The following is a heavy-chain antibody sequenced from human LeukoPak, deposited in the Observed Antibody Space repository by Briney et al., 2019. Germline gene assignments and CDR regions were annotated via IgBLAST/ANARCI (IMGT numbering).Heavy chain of an antibody. CDR3: ARFAAGGSYYYYMDV. D-gene: IGHD6-25*01. CDR1: GFTFSNYT. Sequence: GGSLRLSFAASGFTFSNYTMKRVRQPPGKGLEWDSNIGTSSTNIYSADSVKGRFTITRDNDKNSLYLQMNSLRADDTAVYYCARFAAGGSYYYYMDVWGKGTTVTVSS. J-gene: IGHJ6*03. V-gene: IGHV3-48*01. CDR2: IGTSSTNI.